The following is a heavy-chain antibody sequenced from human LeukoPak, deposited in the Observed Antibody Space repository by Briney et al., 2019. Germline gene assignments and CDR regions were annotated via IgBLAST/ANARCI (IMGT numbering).Heavy chain of an antibody. Sequence: GGALRHSCAASGFTLSSYSMNWVPQAPGKGLEWRSYINGSNGAIYYADSVQGRFTISSDNAKNSLYLQMNNLRAEDTDVYYCARGVTGYTWFDPWGQGTLVTVS. CDR2: INGSNGAI. D-gene: IGHD7-27*01. J-gene: IGHJ5*02. CDR3: ARGVTGYTWFDP. CDR1: GFTLSSYS. V-gene: IGHV3-48*01.